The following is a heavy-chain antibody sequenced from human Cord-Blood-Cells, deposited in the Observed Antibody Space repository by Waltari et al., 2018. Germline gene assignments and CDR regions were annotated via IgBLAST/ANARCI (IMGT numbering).Heavy chain of an antibody. V-gene: IGHV3-21*01. J-gene: IGHJ4*02. CDR1: GFTFSSHR. CDR3: ARELQYYFDY. Sequence: EVQLVASGGGLVKPGGSLRLSCAASGFTFSSHRMTWVRKAPGKGLGWVSSISSSSSYIYYADSVKGRFTISRDNAKNSLYLQMNSLRAEDTAVYYCARELQYYFDYWGQGTLVTVSS. CDR2: ISSSSSYI. D-gene: IGHD4-4*01.